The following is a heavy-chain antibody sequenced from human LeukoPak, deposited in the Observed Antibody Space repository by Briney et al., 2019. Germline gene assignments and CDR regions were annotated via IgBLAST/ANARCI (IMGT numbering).Heavy chain of an antibody. V-gene: IGHV3-30*18. J-gene: IGHJ6*02. Sequence: GGSLRLSCAASGFTFSSYGMHWVRQAPGKGLEWVAVISYDGSNKYYADSVKGRFTISRDNSKNTLYLQMNSLRAEDTAVYYCAKDGESSSWYLDGMDVWGQGTTVTVSS. CDR3: AKDGESSSWYLDGMDV. CDR1: GFTFSSYG. D-gene: IGHD6-13*01. CDR2: ISYDGSNK.